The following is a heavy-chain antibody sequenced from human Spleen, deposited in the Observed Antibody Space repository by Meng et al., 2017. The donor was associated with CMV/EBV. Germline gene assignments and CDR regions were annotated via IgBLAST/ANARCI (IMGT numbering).Heavy chain of an antibody. D-gene: IGHD3-3*01. V-gene: IGHV3-23*01. CDR3: TRNYEGGMDV. CDR2: ISGSGRST. CDR1: RFTFSSYA. J-gene: IGHJ6*02. Sequence: GESLKISCAPSRFTFSSYAMSWVRQAAGKGLEWVSAISGSGRSTYYADPVKGRFTISRDDSKNTAYLQMNSLKTEDTAVYYCTRNYEGGMDVWGQGTTVTVSS.